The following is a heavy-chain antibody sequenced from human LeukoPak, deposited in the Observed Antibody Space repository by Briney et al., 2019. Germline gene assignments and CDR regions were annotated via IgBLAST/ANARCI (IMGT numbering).Heavy chain of an antibody. CDR3: AKDRDDFSSGYLGGDGFDI. Sequence: GGSLRLSCAVSGFTVTSYAMSWVRQAPGKGLEWVSSISGSSGKTYYADSVKGRFSISRDTSKNTLFLQMDSLRAEDTAVYFCAKDRDDFSSGYLGGDGFDIWGQGTMVTVSS. CDR2: ISGSSGKT. D-gene: IGHD3-3*01. J-gene: IGHJ3*02. CDR1: GFTVTSYA. V-gene: IGHV3-23*01.